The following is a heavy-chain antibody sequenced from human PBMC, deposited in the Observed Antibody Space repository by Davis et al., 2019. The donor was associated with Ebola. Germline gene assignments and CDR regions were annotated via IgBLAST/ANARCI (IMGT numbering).Heavy chain of an antibody. Sequence: SETLSLTCTVPRGSISSSSYYWGWIRQPPGKGLEWIGSISYSGTTYYNPSLKSRVTISVDTSKNQFSLKLSSVTAADTAVYYCATPYSSSWLVDPWGQGTLVTVSS. CDR1: RGSISSSSYY. J-gene: IGHJ5*02. CDR3: ATPYSSSWLVDP. V-gene: IGHV4-39*01. CDR2: ISYSGTT. D-gene: IGHD6-13*01.